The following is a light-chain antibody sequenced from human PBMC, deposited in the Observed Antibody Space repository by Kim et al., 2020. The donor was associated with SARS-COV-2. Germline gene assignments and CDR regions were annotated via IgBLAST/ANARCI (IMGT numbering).Light chain of an antibody. CDR3: SSYAGSNNLV. CDR1: SSDVGGYND. CDR2: EVS. J-gene: IGLJ2*01. V-gene: IGLV2-8*01. Sequence: GQSITLSCTGTSSDVGGYNDVSWYQQHPGKAPKLMIYEVSKRPSGVPDRFSGSKSGNTASLTVSGLQAEDEADYYCSSYAGSNNLVFGGGTQLTV.